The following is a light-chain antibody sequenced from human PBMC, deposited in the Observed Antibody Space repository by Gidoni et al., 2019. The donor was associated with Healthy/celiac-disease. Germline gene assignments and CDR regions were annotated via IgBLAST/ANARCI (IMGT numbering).Light chain of an antibody. Sequence: IQMTQSPPSLSASVGDRVTITCRASQSISSYLNWYQQKPEKAPKLLSYAASSLQSGVPSRFTGSGSGTDFTLTISSLQPEDFATYYLQQSYSTPPTFXXXTKVEIK. CDR2: AAS. J-gene: IGKJ1*01. CDR3: QQSYSTPPT. V-gene: IGKV1-39*01. CDR1: QSISSY.